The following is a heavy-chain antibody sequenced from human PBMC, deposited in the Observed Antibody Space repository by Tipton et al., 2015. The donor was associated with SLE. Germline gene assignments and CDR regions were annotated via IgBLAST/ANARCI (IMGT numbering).Heavy chain of an antibody. Sequence: TLSLTCTVFGGSISSYYWNWIRQPAGKGLEWIGRIYTSGTTNFNPSLKSRVTISVDTSKNQFSLKLSSVTAADTAVYYCARSLYKQLTFEFFHHWGQGTLVTVSS. D-gene: IGHD6-13*01. V-gene: IGHV4-4*07. CDR3: ARSLYKQLTFEFFHH. CDR1: GGSISSYY. CDR2: IYTSGTT. J-gene: IGHJ1*01.